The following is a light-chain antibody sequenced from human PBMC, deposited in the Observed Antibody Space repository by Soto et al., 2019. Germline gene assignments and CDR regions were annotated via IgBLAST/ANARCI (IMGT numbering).Light chain of an antibody. J-gene: IGKJ5*01. Sequence: EIVLTQSPGTLSLSPGERGTLSCRASQNLGTLYLAWFQQKSGQAPRLLIYSASRRATGIPDRFTGSGSGTEFTLTISSLQSEDFAVYYCQQYGNWPPITFGQGTRM. CDR2: SAS. CDR1: QNLGTLY. CDR3: QQYGNWPPIT. V-gene: IGKV3-20*01.